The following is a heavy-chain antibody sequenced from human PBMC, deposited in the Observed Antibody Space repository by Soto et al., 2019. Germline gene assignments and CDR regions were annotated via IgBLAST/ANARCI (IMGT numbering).Heavy chain of an antibody. CDR3: ARYGTRGDW. V-gene: IGHV3-48*03. Sequence: GGPLRLSCQASGFNFRMYEMHWVRKAPGKGLEWVSYISSSGLTPYYADFAEGRFTISRDNAKDSLYLHLNSLRVGDTAVYYCARYGTRGDWWGLGTQVTVSS. CDR1: GFNFRMYE. J-gene: IGHJ5*01. D-gene: IGHD3-10*01. CDR2: ISSSGLTP.